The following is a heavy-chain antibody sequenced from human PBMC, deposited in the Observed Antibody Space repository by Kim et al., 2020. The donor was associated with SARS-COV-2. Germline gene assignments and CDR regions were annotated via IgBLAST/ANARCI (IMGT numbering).Heavy chain of an antibody. CDR2: ISSSSSYI. Sequence: GGSLRLSCAASGFTFSSYSMNWVRQAPGKGLEWVSSISSSSSYIYYADSVKGRFTISRDNAKNSLYLQMNSLRAEDTAVYYCARESLHFGQYSSGWYTFAFDIWGQGTMVTVSS. CDR3: ARESLHFGQYSSGWYTFAFDI. J-gene: IGHJ3*02. V-gene: IGHV3-21*01. CDR1: GFTFSSYS. D-gene: IGHD6-19*01.